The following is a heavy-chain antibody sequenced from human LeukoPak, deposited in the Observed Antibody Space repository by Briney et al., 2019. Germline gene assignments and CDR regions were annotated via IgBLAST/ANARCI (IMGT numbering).Heavy chain of an antibody. V-gene: IGHV3-21*01. CDR1: GFTFSSYS. CDR3: TGLGHSSSDIDY. Sequence: GGSLRLSCAASGFTFSSYSMSGVRQAPGKGLEWVSSISSSSTYIYYADSVKGRFTVSRDNAKNSLYLQMNSLRAEDTAVYYCTGLGHSSSDIDYWGQGTLVTVSS. D-gene: IGHD6-13*01. CDR2: ISSSSTYI. J-gene: IGHJ4*02.